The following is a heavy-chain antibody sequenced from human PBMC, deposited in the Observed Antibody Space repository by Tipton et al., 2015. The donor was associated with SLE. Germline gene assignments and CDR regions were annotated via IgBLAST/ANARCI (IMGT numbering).Heavy chain of an antibody. Sequence: SLRLSCEASGFTFSSYWMHWVRQAPGKGLVWVSDISRDGTTTSYADSVKGRFTISRDNAKNTLYLQMDSLRAEDTAVYYCARDPPGNSLDCWGQGTLVTVSS. D-gene: IGHD2/OR15-2a*01. CDR1: GFTFSSYW. CDR2: ISRDGTTT. CDR3: ARDPPGNSLDC. V-gene: IGHV3-74*01. J-gene: IGHJ4*02.